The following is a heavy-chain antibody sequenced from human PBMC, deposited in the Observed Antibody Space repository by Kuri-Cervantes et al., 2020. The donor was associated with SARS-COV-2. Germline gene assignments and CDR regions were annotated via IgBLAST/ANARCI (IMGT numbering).Heavy chain of an antibody. V-gene: IGHV1-69*13. CDR1: GGTFSSYA. D-gene: IGHD2-15*01. CDR2: IIPIFGTA. CDR3: ARDRVVPGDYYYYGMDV. J-gene: IGHJ6*02. Sequence: SVKVSCKASGGTFSSYAINWVRQAPGQGLEWMGGIIPIFGTANYAQKFQGRVTITADESTSTAYMELSSLRSEDTAVYYGARDRVVPGDYYYYGMDVWGQGTTVTVSS.